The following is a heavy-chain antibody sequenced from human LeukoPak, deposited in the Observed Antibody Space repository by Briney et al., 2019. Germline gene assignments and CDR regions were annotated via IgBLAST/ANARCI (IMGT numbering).Heavy chain of an antibody. J-gene: IGHJ4*02. CDR2: IYHSGRT. V-gene: IGHV4-38-2*02. CDR1: GYSISSGYY. CDR3: ARDVDY. Sequence: SETLSLTCTVSGYSISSGYYWGWIRQSPGKGLEWIASIYHSGRTYYNPSLKSRVTISVDTSKNQFSLKLDSVTAADTGVYYCARDVDYWGQGTLVTVSS.